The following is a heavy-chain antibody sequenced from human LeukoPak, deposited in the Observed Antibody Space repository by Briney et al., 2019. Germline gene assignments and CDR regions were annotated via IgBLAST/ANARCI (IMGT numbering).Heavy chain of an antibody. CDR2: ISYDGSNK. D-gene: IGHD3-22*01. V-gene: IGHV3-30-3*01. CDR1: GFTFSSYA. J-gene: IGHJ4*02. CDR3: AKDQPGNYYDSSGYPEVPFDY. Sequence: PGRSLRLSCAASGFTFSSYATHWVRQAPGKGLEWVAVISYDGSNKYYADSVKGRFTISRDNSKNTLYLQMNSLRAEDTAVYYCAKDQPGNYYDSSGYPEVPFDYWGQGTLVTVSS.